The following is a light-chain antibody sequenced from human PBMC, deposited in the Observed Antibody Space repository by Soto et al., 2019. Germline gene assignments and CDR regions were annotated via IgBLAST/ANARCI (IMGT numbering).Light chain of an antibody. V-gene: IGLV2-8*01. CDR3: SSYAGSNNFV. Sequence: QSVLTQPPSASGFPGQSVTISCTGTSSDVGGYNYVSWYQQHPGKAPKLMIYEVSKRPSGVPDRFSGSKSGNTASLTVSGLQAEDEADYYCSSYAGSNNFVFGTGTKVT. CDR1: SSDVGGYNY. J-gene: IGLJ1*01. CDR2: EVS.